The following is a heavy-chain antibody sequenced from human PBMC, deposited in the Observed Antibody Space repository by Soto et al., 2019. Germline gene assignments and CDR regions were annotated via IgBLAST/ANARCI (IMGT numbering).Heavy chain of an antibody. J-gene: IGHJ5*02. D-gene: IGHD2-8*01. CDR1: GFTFSSNG. V-gene: IGHV3-33*01. CDR3: ARDPGKWRLDP. CDR2: IWNDGSYK. Sequence: QVQLVESGGGVVQPGRSLSLSCAASGFTFSSNGMHWVRQAPGKGLEWVAVIWNDGSYKYYADSVKGRFTISRDNSKDRLYLQMNSLRAEDSAVYYCARDPGKWRLDPCVQGTLVNLSS.